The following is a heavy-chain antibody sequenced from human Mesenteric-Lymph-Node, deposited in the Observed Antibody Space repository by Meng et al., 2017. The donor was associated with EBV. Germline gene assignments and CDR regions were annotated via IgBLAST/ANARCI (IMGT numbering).Heavy chain of an antibody. CDR1: GDSVSSNSAD. J-gene: IGHJ4*02. CDR2: TYYRSKWYN. Sequence: LPRSVPGLGKPSQTPSLICAISGDSVSSNSADWNWIRQSTSSGLEWLGRTYYRSKWYNGYAVSVKSRITINPDTSKNQFSLQLNSVTPEDTAMYYCARSGSSGRIDYWGQGTLVTVSS. CDR3: ARSGSSGRIDY. V-gene: IGHV6-1*01. D-gene: IGHD6-19*01.